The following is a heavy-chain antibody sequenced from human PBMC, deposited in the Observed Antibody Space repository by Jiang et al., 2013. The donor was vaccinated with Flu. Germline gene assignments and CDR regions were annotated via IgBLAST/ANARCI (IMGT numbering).Heavy chain of an antibody. CDR3: ARARDYGAYGFDY. D-gene: IGHD4-17*01. J-gene: IGHJ4*02. CDR1: GFTVSSNY. V-gene: IGHV3-66*02. CDR2: FYSGSST. Sequence: GLVQPGGSLRLSCAAPGFTVSSNYMSWVRQAPGKGLECVSLFYSGSSTYYADSVKGRFTISRDNSKNTLFLQMNSLRAEDTAVYYCARARDYGAYGFDYWGQGTLVTVSS.